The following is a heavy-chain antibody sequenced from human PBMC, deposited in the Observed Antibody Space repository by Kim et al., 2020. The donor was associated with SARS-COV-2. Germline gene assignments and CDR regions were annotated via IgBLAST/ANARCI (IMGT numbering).Heavy chain of an antibody. CDR2: IKSKTDGGTT. CDR1: GFTFSNAW. J-gene: IGHJ6*02. V-gene: IGHV3-15*01. D-gene: IGHD2-2*01. Sequence: GGSLRLSCAASGFTFSNAWMSWVRQAPGKGLEWVGRIKSKTDGGTTDYAAPVKGRFTISRDDSKNTLYLQMNSLKTEDTAVYYCTTSYCSSTSCYYYYYGMDVWGQGTTVTVSS. CDR3: TTSYCSSTSCYYYYYGMDV.